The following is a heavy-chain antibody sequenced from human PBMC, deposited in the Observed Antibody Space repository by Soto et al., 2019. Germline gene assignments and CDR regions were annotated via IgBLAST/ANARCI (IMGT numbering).Heavy chain of an antibody. CDR1: GASIRNYY. Sequence: SETLSLTCTVSGASIRNYYWGWVRQPPWKGLEWIAYIHYNGNTNYNPSLTSRVTMSLDTSKNQFSLKLLSVTAADTAVYYCASLPCQRSSESCTSCCDFGQWGQGTRVTV. CDR3: ASLPCQRSSESCTSCCDFGQ. CDR2: IHYNGNT. D-gene: IGHD2-2*01. J-gene: IGHJ4*02. V-gene: IGHV4-59*01.